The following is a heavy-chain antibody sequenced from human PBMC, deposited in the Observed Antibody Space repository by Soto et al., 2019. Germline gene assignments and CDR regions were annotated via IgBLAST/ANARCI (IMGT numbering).Heavy chain of an antibody. V-gene: IGHV2-70*01. J-gene: IGHJ4*02. D-gene: IGHD3-10*01. CDR3: ARIFYNPGNYSDRFHK. CDR1: GFSFTTRRMC. Sequence: SGPTLVNPTQTLALTFTFSGFSFTTRRMCVSWIRQPPGKALEWLALIDWDDDKFYVTSLKTRLTISRYTSKNQVVLKMTNMAPLDPATYYGARIFYNPGNYSDRFHKWGPEPLVTVS. CDR2: IDWDDDK.